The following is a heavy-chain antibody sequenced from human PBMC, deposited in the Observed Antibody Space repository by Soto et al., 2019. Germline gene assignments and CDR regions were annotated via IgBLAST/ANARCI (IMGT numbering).Heavy chain of an antibody. CDR2: TRNKANSYTT. CDR3: AKGPGAAPYLYIYYGMDV. CDR1: GFTFSDHY. D-gene: IGHD3-16*02. J-gene: IGHJ6*02. Sequence: GGSLRLSCAASGFTFSDHYMDWVRQAPGKGLEWVGRTRNKANSYTTEYAASVKGRFTISRDDSKNSLYLQMNSLRAEDTAVYYCAKGPGAAPYLYIYYGMDVWGQGTTVTVSS. V-gene: IGHV3-72*01.